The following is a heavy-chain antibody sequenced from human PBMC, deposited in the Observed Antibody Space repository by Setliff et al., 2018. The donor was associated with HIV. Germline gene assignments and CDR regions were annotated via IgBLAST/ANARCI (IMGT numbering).Heavy chain of an antibody. CDR1: GGSFSGYY. J-gene: IGHJ3*02. CDR2: ISSSGNIK. CDR3: ARGPMKKGAFDI. V-gene: IGHV3-11*04. Sequence: LSLTCAVYGGSFSGYYWSWIRQPPGKGLEWVSYISSSGNIKYYADSVKGRFTISRDNAKNSLYLQMNSLRAEDTAVYYCARGPMKKGAFDIWGQGTMVTVSS.